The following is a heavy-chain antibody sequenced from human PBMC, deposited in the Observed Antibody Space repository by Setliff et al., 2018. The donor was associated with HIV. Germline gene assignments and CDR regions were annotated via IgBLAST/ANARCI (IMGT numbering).Heavy chain of an antibody. Sequence: SETLSLTCTVSGGSISSTSYYWGWIRQPPGTGLEWIGSISSSGNTYYNPSLKSRVTISVDTSKNQFSLKLSSVTAADTAVYYCARTIVREFDPWGQGTLVTVSS. D-gene: IGHD3-22*01. CDR1: GGSISSTSYY. J-gene: IGHJ5*02. V-gene: IGHV4-39*07. CDR3: ARTIVREFDP. CDR2: ISSSGNT.